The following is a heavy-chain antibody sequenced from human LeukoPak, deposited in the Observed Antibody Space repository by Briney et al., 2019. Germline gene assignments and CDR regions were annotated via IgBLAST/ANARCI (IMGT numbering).Heavy chain of an antibody. D-gene: IGHD6-13*01. CDR3: ARVYYSNSYDYWYFDL. Sequence: SETLSLTCTVSGGSINSGNHYWGWIRQSPGKGLEWIGNIYYSGGTYYNPSLKSRVTLSVDTSKNQFSLKLSSVTAADTAVYYCARVYYSNSYDYWYFDLWGRGTLVTVSS. V-gene: IGHV4-39*07. J-gene: IGHJ2*01. CDR1: GGSINSGNHY. CDR2: IYYSGGT.